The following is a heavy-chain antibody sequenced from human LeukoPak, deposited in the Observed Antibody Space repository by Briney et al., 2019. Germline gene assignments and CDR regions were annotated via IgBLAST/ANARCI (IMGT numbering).Heavy chain of an antibody. CDR1: GFTFSDYY. V-gene: IGHV3-11*01. CDR2: ISSSGSTI. CDR3: ARDAPYDFWSGYYPLDY. D-gene: IGHD3-3*01. Sequence: GGSLRLSCAASGFTFSDYYMSWIRQAPGKGLEWVSYISSSGSTIYYADSVKGRFTFSRDNAKNSLYLLMNSLRAEDTAVYYCARDAPYDFWSGYYPLDYWGQGTLVTVSS. J-gene: IGHJ4*02.